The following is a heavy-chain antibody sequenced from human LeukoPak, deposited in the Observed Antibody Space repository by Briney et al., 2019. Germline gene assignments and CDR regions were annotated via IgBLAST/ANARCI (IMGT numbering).Heavy chain of an antibody. V-gene: IGHV3-30*02. J-gene: IGHJ4*02. Sequence: PGGSLRLSCAASGFTFSSYGMYWVRQAPGKGLEWVAFIRFDGSNKYYADSVKGRFTISRDNSKNTLYLQMNGLRADDTAVYYCAKDFDILTGYGDYWGQGTLVTVSS. CDR2: IRFDGSNK. D-gene: IGHD3-9*01. CDR1: GFTFSSYG. CDR3: AKDFDILTGYGDY.